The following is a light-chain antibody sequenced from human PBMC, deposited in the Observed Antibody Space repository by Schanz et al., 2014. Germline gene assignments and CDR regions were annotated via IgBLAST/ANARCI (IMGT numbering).Light chain of an antibody. CDR3: LQDFNYPRT. CDR1: QGISSW. J-gene: IGKJ1*01. Sequence: DIQMTQSPSSVSASVGDRVTITCRASQGISSWLAWYQQKPGQAPKLLIYAASTLQSGVPSRFSGTGSGTDFTLTIASLRPEDFATYYCLQDFNYPRTFGQGTKVQI. V-gene: IGKV1-12*01. CDR2: AAS.